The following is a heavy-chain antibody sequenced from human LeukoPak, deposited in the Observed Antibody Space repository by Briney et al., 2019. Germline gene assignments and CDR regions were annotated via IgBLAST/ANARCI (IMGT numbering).Heavy chain of an antibody. Sequence: GGSLRLSCAASGFTFSSYAMRWVRQAPGKGLEWVSAISSSGGTTYYSDSVKGRFTISRDNSKNTLYLQMTSLRAEDTAVYYCAKTPRKYYYDSSGYSPFFDYWGQGTLVTVSS. D-gene: IGHD3-22*01. CDR1: GFTFSSYA. V-gene: IGHV3-23*01. J-gene: IGHJ4*02. CDR3: AKTPRKYYYDSSGYSPFFDY. CDR2: ISSSGGTT.